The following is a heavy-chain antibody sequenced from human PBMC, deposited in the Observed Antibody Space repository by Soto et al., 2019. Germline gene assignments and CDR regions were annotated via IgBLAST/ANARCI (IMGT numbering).Heavy chain of an antibody. J-gene: IGHJ4*02. V-gene: IGHV1-69*13. CDR3: ARRTVREQTFFDY. D-gene: IGHD3-10*01. Sequence: SVKVSCKASGGTFSNYAISWVRQAPGQGLEWMGGIILPFGTPNYAQKFQGRVTNTADESTSTAYMELSSLRSEDTAVYYCARRTVREQTFFDYWGQGTLVTVSS. CDR1: GGTFSNYA. CDR2: IILPFGTP.